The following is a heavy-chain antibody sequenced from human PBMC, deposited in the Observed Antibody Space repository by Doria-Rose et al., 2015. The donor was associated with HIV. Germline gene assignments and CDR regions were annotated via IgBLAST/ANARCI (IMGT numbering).Heavy chain of an antibody. CDR2: IFSDDER. D-gene: IGHD6-13*01. V-gene: IGHV2-26*01. J-gene: IGHJ4*02. CDR3: ARIKSSRWYHKYYFDF. Sequence: ESGPVLVKPTETLTLTCTVSGVSLSSPGMGVIWIRQPPGKALEWPANIFSDDERSYKTSLKSRLTISRGTSKSQVVLTMTDMDPVDTATYYCARIKSSRWYHKYYFDFWGQGTLVIVSA. CDR1: GVSLSSPGMG.